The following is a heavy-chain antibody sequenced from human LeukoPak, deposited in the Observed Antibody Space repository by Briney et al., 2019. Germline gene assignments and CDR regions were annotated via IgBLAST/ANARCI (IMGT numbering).Heavy chain of an antibody. Sequence: SETLSLTCTVSGGSISSYYWSWIRQPPGKGLEWIGYIYYSGSTNYKPSLKSRFTISVDTSKNQFYLKLSSVTAADTAVYYCARGGYDFWSGSKNWFDPWGQGTLVTVSS. CDR1: GGSISSYY. CDR2: IYYSGST. D-gene: IGHD3-3*01. V-gene: IGHV4-59*01. J-gene: IGHJ5*02. CDR3: ARGGYDFWSGSKNWFDP.